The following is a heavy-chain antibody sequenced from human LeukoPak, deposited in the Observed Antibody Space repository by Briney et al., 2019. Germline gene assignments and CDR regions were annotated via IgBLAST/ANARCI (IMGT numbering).Heavy chain of an antibody. Sequence: GGSLRLSCAASGFTFSSYSMNWVRQAPGKGLEWVSSISSSSSYIYYADSVKGRFTISRDNAKNSLYLQMNSLRAEDTAVYYCARDGRDCYDSSGYYYYFDYWGQGTLVTVSS. D-gene: IGHD3-22*01. CDR1: GFTFSSYS. CDR2: ISSSSSYI. J-gene: IGHJ4*02. V-gene: IGHV3-21*01. CDR3: ARDGRDCYDSSGYYYYFDY.